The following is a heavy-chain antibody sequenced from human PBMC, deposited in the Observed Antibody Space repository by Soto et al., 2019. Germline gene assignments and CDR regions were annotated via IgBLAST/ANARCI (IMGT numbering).Heavy chain of an antibody. CDR2: ISSGSSVI. J-gene: IGHJ3*02. D-gene: IGHD2-2*02. Sequence: EVQLVESGGGLVKPGESLRLSCVASDSTFRSYSMNWVRQAPGRGLEWVSIISSGSSVIFYADSMKGRFTISRDNAKNSLYLKMNSLRAEDTAVYYCARGGRGYTKDDTFEIWGQGTMVTVSS. CDR3: ARGGRGYTKDDTFEI. V-gene: IGHV3-21*01. CDR1: DSTFRSYS.